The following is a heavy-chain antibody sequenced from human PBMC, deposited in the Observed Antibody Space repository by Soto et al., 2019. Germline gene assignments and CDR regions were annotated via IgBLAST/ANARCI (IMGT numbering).Heavy chain of an antibody. CDR3: ARDSPRVAAAGTTFDY. Sequence: PGGSLRLSCAASGFTFSSYSMNWVRQAPGKGLEWVSYISSSSSTIYYADSVKGRFTISRNNAKNSLYLQMNSLRAEDTAVYYCARDSPRVAAAGTTFDYWGQGTLVTVSS. J-gene: IGHJ4*02. D-gene: IGHD6-13*01. V-gene: IGHV3-48*01. CDR2: ISSSSSTI. CDR1: GFTFSSYS.